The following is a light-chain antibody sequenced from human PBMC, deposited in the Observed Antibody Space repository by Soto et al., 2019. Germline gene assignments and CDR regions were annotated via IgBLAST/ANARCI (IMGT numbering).Light chain of an antibody. V-gene: IGLV2-14*01. CDR1: SSDVGGNNH. CDR2: DVS. CDR3: SSFTTSGSRYV. J-gene: IGLJ1*01. Sequence: QSVLTQPASVSGSPGQSLTISCPGTSSDVGGNNHVSWYQQHPGKAPKLMIYDVSNRPSGVSNRFFGSKSGNTASLTISGLQAEDEADYWCSSFTTSGSRYVFGTGTKLTVL.